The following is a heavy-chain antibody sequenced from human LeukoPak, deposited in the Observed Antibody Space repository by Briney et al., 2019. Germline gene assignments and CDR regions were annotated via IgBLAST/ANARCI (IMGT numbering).Heavy chain of an antibody. J-gene: IGHJ4*02. CDR2: INHSGST. CDR1: GGSFSGYY. Sequence: SEILSLTCAVYGGSFSGYYWSWIRQPPGKGLEWIGEINHSGSTNYKSSLKSRVTISVDPSKNQFSLKLSSVTAADTAVYYCARGRIRGSSGWLYWGQGTLVTVSS. V-gene: IGHV4-34*01. CDR3: ARGRIRGSSGWLY. D-gene: IGHD6-19*01.